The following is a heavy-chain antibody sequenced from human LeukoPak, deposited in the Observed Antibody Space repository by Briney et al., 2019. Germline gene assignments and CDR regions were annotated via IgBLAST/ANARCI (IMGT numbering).Heavy chain of an antibody. Sequence: TGGSLRLSCAASGFTFSSYAMNWVRQAPGKGLEWVSTISGSGGSTYYADSVKGRFTISRDNSKNALYVQMNSLRAEDTAVYYCAKDRYMMAGTNWFDPWGQGTLVTVSS. D-gene: IGHD6-19*01. CDR2: ISGSGGST. CDR1: GFTFSSYA. CDR3: AKDRYMMAGTNWFDP. J-gene: IGHJ5*02. V-gene: IGHV3-23*01.